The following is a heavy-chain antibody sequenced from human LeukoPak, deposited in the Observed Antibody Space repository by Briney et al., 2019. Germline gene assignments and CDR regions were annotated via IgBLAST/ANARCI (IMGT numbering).Heavy chain of an antibody. CDR3: ARARGGGVTTFGGAFDI. V-gene: IGHV1-69*04. CDR1: GGTFSSYA. J-gene: IGHJ3*02. CDR2: IIPILGIA. Sequence: SVKVSCKASGGTFSSYAISWVRQAPGQGLEWMGRIIPILGIANYAQKFQGRVTITADKSTSTAYMELSSLRSEDTAVYYCARARGGGVTTFGGAFDIWGQGTMVTVSS. D-gene: IGHD3-16*01.